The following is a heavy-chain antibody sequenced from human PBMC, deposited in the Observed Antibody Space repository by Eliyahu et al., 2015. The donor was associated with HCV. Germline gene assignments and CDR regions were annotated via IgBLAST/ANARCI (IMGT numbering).Heavy chain of an antibody. D-gene: IGHD2-21*02. Sequence: EVQLVESGGGLVQPGGSLRLSCAASGFTFXXXWMSWVRXAPGKGXEWVANIKQXGSEKYYVDSVKGRFTISRDNAKNSLYLQMNSLRAEDTAVYYCARGGGDHLHYYYGMDVWGQGTTVTVSS. V-gene: IGHV3-7*03. CDR3: ARGGGDHLHYYYGMDV. J-gene: IGHJ6*02. CDR1: GFTFXXXW. CDR2: IKQXGSEK.